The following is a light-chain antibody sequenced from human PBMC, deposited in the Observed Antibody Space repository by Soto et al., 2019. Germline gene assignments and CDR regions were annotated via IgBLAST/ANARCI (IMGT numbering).Light chain of an antibody. V-gene: IGKV3-11*01. CDR1: QSVSTY. CDR2: DAS. Sequence: IVLTQCPASLSLSPGERATLPCRASQSVSTYLAWYQQRPGQAPRLLIYDASYRATDIPPRFSGSGSGTDFTLTISSLEPEDFAVYYCQQRRSWPPTITFGQGTRLEIK. CDR3: QQRRSWPPTIT. J-gene: IGKJ5*01.